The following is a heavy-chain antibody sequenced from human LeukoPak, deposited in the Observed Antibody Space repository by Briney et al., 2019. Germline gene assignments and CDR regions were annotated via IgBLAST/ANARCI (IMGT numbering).Heavy chain of an antibody. J-gene: IGHJ5*02. CDR1: GYTFTGYY. V-gene: IGHV1-2*02. Sequence: ASVKVSCKASGYTFTGYYMHWVRQAPGQGLEWMGWIKPNSGGTNYAQKFQGRVTMTRDTSISTAYMELSRLRSDDTAVYYCARVQGAVAENWFDPWGQGTLVTVSS. D-gene: IGHD6-19*01. CDR3: ARVQGAVAENWFDP. CDR2: IKPNSGGT.